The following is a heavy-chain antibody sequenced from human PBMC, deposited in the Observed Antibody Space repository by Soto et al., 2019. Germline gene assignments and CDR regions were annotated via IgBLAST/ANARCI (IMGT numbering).Heavy chain of an antibody. CDR3: ARDQYYYDSSGYYYNWFDP. CDR2: IWYDGSNK. J-gene: IGHJ5*02. CDR1: GFTFSSYG. V-gene: IGHV3-33*01. D-gene: IGHD3-22*01. Sequence: GGSLRLSCAASGFTFSSYGMHWVRQALGKGLEWVAVIWYDGSNKYYADSVKGRSTISRDNSKNTLYLQMNSLRAEDTAVYYCARDQYYYDSSGYYYNWFDPWGQGTLVTVSS.